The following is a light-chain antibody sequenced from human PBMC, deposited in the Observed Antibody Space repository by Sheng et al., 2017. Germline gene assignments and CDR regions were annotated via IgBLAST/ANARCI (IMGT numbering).Light chain of an antibody. V-gene: IGLV1-40*01. CDR1: SSNIGAGYD. J-gene: IGLJ2*01. CDR2: GNS. CDR3: QSYDSSLSGSVV. Sequence: VLTQPPSVSGAPGQRVTISCTGSSSNIGAGYDVHWYQQLPGTAPKLLIYGNSNRPSGVPDRFSGSKSGTSASLAITGLQAEDEADYYCQSYDSSLSGSVVFGGGTKLTVL.